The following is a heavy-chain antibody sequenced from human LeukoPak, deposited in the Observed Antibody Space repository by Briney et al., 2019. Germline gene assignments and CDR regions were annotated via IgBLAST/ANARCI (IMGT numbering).Heavy chain of an antibody. CDR1: GFTFSSYE. Sequence: GGSLRLSYAASGFTFSSYEMNWVRQAPGKGLEWVSYISSSGSTIYYADSVKGRFTISRDNAKNSLYLQMNSLRAEDTAVYYCARDLGFGYYDSSGPEDYFDYWGQGTLVTVSS. CDR2: ISSSGSTI. D-gene: IGHD3-22*01. V-gene: IGHV3-48*03. CDR3: ARDLGFGYYDSSGPEDYFDY. J-gene: IGHJ4*02.